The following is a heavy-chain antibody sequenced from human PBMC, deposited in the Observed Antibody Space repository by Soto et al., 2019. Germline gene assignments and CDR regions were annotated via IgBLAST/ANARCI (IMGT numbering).Heavy chain of an antibody. Sequence: QVQLVQSGAEVKKPGSSVKVSCKASGGTFSSYAISWVRQAPGQGLEWMGGIIPIFGTANYAQKFQGRVTITADESTSTAYMELSSLRSEDKAVYYCARDRDFWSGYYKLLFGIWGQGTMVTVSS. D-gene: IGHD3-3*01. CDR1: GGTFSSYA. CDR2: IIPIFGTA. CDR3: ARDRDFWSGYYKLLFGI. J-gene: IGHJ3*02. V-gene: IGHV1-69*01.